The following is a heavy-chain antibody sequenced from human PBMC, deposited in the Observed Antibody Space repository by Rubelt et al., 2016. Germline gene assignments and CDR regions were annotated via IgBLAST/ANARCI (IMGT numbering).Heavy chain of an antibody. CDR3: ARGRGGKDDYGGNGRWGYYYYGMDV. V-gene: IGHV4-34*01. D-gene: IGHD4-23*01. J-gene: IGHJ6*02. Sequence: YNPSLKSRVTISVDTSKNQFSLKLSSVTAADTAVYYCARGRGGKDDYGGNGRWGYYYYGMDVWGQGTTVTVSS.